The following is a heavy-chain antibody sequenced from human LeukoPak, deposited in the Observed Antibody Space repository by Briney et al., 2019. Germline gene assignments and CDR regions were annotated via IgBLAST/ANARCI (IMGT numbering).Heavy chain of an antibody. J-gene: IGHJ6*03. V-gene: IGHV1-8*01. CDR3: ARLHWESGGIYFYYYMDV. CDR1: GYTFTSY. Sequence: ASVKVSCMASGYTFTSYVNWVRQAPGQGLEWMASMNPNNGNTAYARKFQGRVTMTRDTSIGTAYLELSALRSEDTAVYYCARLHWESGGIYFYYYMDVWGKGTTVTVSS. D-gene: IGHD3-16*01. CDR2: MNPNNGNT.